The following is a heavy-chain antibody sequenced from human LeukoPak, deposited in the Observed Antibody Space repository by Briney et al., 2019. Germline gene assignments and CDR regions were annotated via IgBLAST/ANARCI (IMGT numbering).Heavy chain of an antibody. V-gene: IGHV1-18*01. Sequence: GASVKVSCKASGYTFTTYDISWVRQAPGQGLEWMGWISVNKGNTNYAQKLQGRVTMTTDTSTSTAYMELRSLRSDDTAVYYCARDPSYSSGWTYYYYYYGMDVWGQGTTVTVSS. CDR3: ARDPSYSSGWTYYYYYYGMDV. CDR2: ISVNKGNT. CDR1: GYTFTTYD. J-gene: IGHJ6*02. D-gene: IGHD6-19*01.